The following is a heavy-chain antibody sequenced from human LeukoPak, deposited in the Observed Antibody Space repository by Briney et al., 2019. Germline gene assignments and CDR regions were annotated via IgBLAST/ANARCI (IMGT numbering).Heavy chain of an antibody. CDR3: ARQGVVAPAANWFDP. CDR2: INPNSGGT. CDR1: GYTFNGYY. J-gene: IGHJ5*02. Sequence: ASVKVSCKTSGYTFNGYYMHWVRQAPGQGLEWMGRINPNSGGTNYAQKFQGRVTMTRDTSMNTAYMELSRLRSDDTAVYYCARQGVVAPAANWFDPWGQGTLVTVSS. D-gene: IGHD2-2*01. V-gene: IGHV1-2*06.